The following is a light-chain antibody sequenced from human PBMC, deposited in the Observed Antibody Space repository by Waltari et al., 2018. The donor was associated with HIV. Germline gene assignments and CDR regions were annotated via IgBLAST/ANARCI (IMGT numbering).Light chain of an antibody. CDR1: SSDVGGYTY. Sequence: QSALTQPRSVSGSPGQSVTISCTGTSSDVGGYTYVSWYQQHPGKAPKLMIYDVSKRPPGVPDRFSGSKSGNTASLTISGLQAEDEADYYCCSYAGLKVFGTGTKVTVL. CDR2: DVS. CDR3: CSYAGLKV. J-gene: IGLJ1*01. V-gene: IGLV2-11*01.